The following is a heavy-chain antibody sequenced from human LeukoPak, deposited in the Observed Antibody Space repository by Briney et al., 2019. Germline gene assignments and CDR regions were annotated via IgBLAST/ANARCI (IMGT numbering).Heavy chain of an antibody. Sequence: PGGSLRLSCAASGFTFSNYWMHWVRQAPGKGLEWVSVIYSGGSTHYADSVKGRFTISRDKSKNTVYLQMNSLRAEDTALYYCAREGGSYPTFDYWGQGTLVTVSS. J-gene: IGHJ4*02. CDR3: AREGGSYPTFDY. CDR1: GFTFSNYW. CDR2: IYSGGST. V-gene: IGHV3-66*01. D-gene: IGHD1-26*01.